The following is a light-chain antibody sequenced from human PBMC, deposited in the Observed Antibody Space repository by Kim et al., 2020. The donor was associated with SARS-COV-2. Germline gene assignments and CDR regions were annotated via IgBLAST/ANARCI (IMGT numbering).Light chain of an antibody. CDR2: GNS. CDR3: QSYDSSLSGYV. J-gene: IGLJ1*01. CDR1: SSNIGAGYN. Sequence: QRVTISCVGSSSNIGAGYNVHWYQQLPGTAPKLLIYGNSNRPSGVPDRFSGSKSGTSASLAITGLQAEDEADYYCQSYDSSLSGYVFGTGTKVTVL. V-gene: IGLV1-40*01.